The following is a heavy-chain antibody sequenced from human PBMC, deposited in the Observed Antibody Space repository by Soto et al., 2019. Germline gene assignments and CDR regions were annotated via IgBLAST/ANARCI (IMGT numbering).Heavy chain of an antibody. Sequence: PSETLSLTCAVYGGSFSGYYWSWIRQPPGKGLEWIGEINHSGSTNYNPSLKSRVTISVDTSKNQFSLKLSSVTAADTAVYYCARGRDLRFLERLSNYYYGMDVWGQGTTVTVSS. CDR3: ARGRDLRFLERLSNYYYGMDV. D-gene: IGHD3-3*01. CDR1: GGSFSGYY. CDR2: INHSGST. V-gene: IGHV4-34*01. J-gene: IGHJ6*02.